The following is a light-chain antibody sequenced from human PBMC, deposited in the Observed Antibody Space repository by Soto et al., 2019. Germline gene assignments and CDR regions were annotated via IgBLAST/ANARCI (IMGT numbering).Light chain of an antibody. CDR1: QSVSSN. V-gene: IGKV3-11*01. CDR2: DAS. CDR3: QLRSNWPA. J-gene: IGKJ4*01. Sequence: IVLTQSPCTLALSPGERATLSCRASQSVSSNLAWYQQKPGQAPRLLIYDASQRATGIEARFGGSGSETYFTLTISSIEPVLFALYYSQLRSNWPAFGGGTKV.